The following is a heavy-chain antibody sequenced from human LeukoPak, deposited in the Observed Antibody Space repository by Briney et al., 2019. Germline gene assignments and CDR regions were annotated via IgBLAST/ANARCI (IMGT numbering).Heavy chain of an antibody. D-gene: IGHD3-22*01. CDR1: GYTFTSYY. Sequence: ASVKVSCKASGYTFTSYYMHWVRQAPGQGLEWMGIINPSGGSTSYAQKFQGRVTMTRDTSTSTAYMELRSLRSDDTAVYYCARAPPDYYDSSGYYLLTGYYYYYYGMDVWGQGTTITVSS. CDR3: ARAPPDYYDSSGYYLLTGYYYYYYGMDV. V-gene: IGHV1-46*01. CDR2: INPSGGST. J-gene: IGHJ6*02.